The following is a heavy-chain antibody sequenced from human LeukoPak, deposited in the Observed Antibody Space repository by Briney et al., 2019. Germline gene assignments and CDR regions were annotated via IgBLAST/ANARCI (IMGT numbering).Heavy chain of an antibody. D-gene: IGHD3-22*01. CDR1: GYTFTGYY. Sequence: ASVKVSCKASGYTFTGYYMHWVRQALGQGLEWMGWINPNSGATNYAQKFQGRVTMTRDTSISTAYMEVSKLRSDDTAVFYCAREGSGYPYWGQGTLVTVSS. V-gene: IGHV1-2*02. CDR2: INPNSGAT. CDR3: AREGSGYPY. J-gene: IGHJ4*02.